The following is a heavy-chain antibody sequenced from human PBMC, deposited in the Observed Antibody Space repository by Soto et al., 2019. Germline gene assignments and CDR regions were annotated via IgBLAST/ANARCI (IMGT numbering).Heavy chain of an antibody. Sequence: QITVKESSPTLVKPTQTLTLTCTFSGFSLSNIGAGVGWIRQPPGKALEWLALIYWGDDKRYNSSLKTRLTITKDTSKNRVVLTVANRDPADTGTYYCAYSAYANGGQRIEYWGQGTLVTVSS. J-gene: IGHJ4*02. CDR3: AYSAYANGGQRIEY. D-gene: IGHD2-2*01. CDR2: IYWGDDK. CDR1: GFSLSNIGAG. V-gene: IGHV2-5*02.